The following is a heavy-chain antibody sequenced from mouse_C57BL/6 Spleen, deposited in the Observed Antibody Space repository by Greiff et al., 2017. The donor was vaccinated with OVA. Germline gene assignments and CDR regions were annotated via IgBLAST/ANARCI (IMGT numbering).Heavy chain of an antibody. V-gene: IGHV1-52*01. CDR3: ARGWLLRDWYFDV. J-gene: IGHJ1*03. CDR2: IDPSDSET. Sequence: QVQLQQPGAELVRPGSSVKLSCKASGYTFTSYWMHWVKQRPIQGLEWIGNIDPSDSETHYNQKFKDKATLTVDKSSSTAYMQLSSLTSEDSAVYYCARGWLLRDWYFDVWGTGTTVTVSS. D-gene: IGHD2-3*01. CDR1: GYTFTSYW.